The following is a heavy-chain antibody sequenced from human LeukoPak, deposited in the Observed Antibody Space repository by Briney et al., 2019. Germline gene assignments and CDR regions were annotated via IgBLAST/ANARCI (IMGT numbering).Heavy chain of an antibody. CDR3: ARRRYYDGSGYLE. CDR1: GDSISRSDSY. J-gene: IGHJ1*01. D-gene: IGHD3-22*01. CDR2: IYYSGRT. Sequence: SETLSLTCSVSGDSISRSDSYWDWIRQPPGKGLEWIGTIYYSGRTYYSPSLKSRVTMSVDPSNNQFSLNLRSVTAADTAVYYCARRRYYDGSGYLEWGQGTLLSVSS. V-gene: IGHV4-39*01.